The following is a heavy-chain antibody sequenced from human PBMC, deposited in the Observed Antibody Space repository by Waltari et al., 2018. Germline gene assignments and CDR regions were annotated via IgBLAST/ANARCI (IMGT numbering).Heavy chain of an antibody. CDR2: IYSSGST. J-gene: IGHJ4*02. D-gene: IGHD3-10*01. Sequence: QVQLQESGPGLVKPSETLSLTCTVSGGSISSYYWSWIRQPPGKGLEWIGYIYSSGSTNSNPSLRSRVINSVDTSKNQFSLKVRSMTAADTAVYYCARDRGYQDYWGQGTLVTVSS. CDR1: GGSISSYY. CDR3: ARDRGYQDY. V-gene: IGHV4-59*01.